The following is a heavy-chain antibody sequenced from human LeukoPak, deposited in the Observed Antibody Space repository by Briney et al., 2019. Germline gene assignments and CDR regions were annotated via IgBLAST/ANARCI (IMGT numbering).Heavy chain of an antibody. CDR3: AREAPHYGDLNWFDP. D-gene: IGHD4-17*01. J-gene: IGHJ5*02. V-gene: IGHV1-69*04. Sequence: SVKVSCKASGGTFSSNAISWVRQAPGQGLEWMGRIIPIFGIANYAQKFQGRVTITADKSTSTAYMELSSLRSEDTAVYYCAREAPHYGDLNWFDPWGQGTLVTVSS. CDR2: IIPIFGIA. CDR1: GGTFSSNA.